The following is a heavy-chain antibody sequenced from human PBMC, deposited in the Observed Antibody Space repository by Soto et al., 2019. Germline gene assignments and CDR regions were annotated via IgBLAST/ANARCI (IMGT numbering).Heavy chain of an antibody. CDR2: IYNDGST. J-gene: IGHJ6*02. CDR1: GLPVAGSY. D-gene: IGHD3-10*01. CDR3: VSHPASGQTHARDV. Sequence: GGSLRLSCVASGLPVAGSYMALVRQAPGKGLEWASVIYNDGSTYYSHSVEGRFTISRATSKNTLYLHMDRLRDEDTAVYYCVSHPASGQTHARDVWGQGTTVTGSS. V-gene: IGHV3-53*01.